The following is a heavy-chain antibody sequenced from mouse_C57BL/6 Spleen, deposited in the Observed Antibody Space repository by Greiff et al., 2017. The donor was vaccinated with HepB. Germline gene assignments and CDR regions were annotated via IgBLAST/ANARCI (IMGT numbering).Heavy chain of an antibody. CDR1: GYTFTDYY. V-gene: IGHV1-26*01. CDR2: INPNNGGT. J-gene: IGHJ3*01. D-gene: IGHD2-4*01. CDR3: ARSEDYDYDGAWFAY. Sequence: EVQLQQSGPELVKPGASVKISCKASGYTFTDYYMNWVKQSHGKSLEWIGDINPNNGGTSYNQKFKGKATLTVDKSSSTAYMELRSLTSEDSAVYYCARSEDYDYDGAWFAYWGQGTLVTVSA.